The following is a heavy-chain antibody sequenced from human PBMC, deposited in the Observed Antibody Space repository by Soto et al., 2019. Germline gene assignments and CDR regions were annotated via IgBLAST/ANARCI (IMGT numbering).Heavy chain of an antibody. D-gene: IGHD3-10*01. V-gene: IGHV3-33*01. CDR1: GFTFSSSG. Sequence: PGGSLRLSCAASGFTFSSSGMHWVRQAPGKGLEWVAVIWYDGSNKYYADSVKGRFTISRDNSKNTLYLQMNSLRAEDTAVYYCARARANYYGDGMDVWGQGTTVTVSS. J-gene: IGHJ6*02. CDR3: ARARANYYGDGMDV. CDR2: IWYDGSNK.